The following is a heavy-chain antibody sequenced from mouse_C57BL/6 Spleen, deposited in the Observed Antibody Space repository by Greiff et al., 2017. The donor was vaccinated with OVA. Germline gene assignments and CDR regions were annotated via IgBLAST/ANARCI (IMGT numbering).Heavy chain of an antibody. D-gene: IGHD2-4*01. CDR3: TVIYYDYTWFAY. CDR2: IYPGNSDT. CDR1: GYTFTSYW. Sequence: VQLQQSGTVLARPGASVKMSCKTSGYTFTSYWMHWVKQRPGQGLEWIGAIYPGNSDTSYNQKFKGKAKLTAVTSASTAYMELSSLTNEDSAVYYCTVIYYDYTWFAYWGQGTLVTVSA. V-gene: IGHV1-5*01. J-gene: IGHJ3*01.